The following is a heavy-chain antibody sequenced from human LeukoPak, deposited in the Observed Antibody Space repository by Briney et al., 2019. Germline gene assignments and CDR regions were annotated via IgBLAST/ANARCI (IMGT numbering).Heavy chain of an antibody. CDR2: INPNSGGT. CDR1: GYTFTGYY. D-gene: IGHD4-11*01. J-gene: IGHJ4*02. CDR3: ARDGGLQPTSFDY. Sequence: ASVKVSCKASGYTFTGYYMHWVRQAPGQGLEWMGWINPNSGGTNYAQKFQGRVTMTRDTSISTAYMELSRLRSDDTAVYYCARDGGLQPTSFDYWGQGTLVTVFS. V-gene: IGHV1-2*02.